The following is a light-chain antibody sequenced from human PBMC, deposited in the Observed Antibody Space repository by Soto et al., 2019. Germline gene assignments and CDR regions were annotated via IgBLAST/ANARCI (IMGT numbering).Light chain of an antibody. Sequence: EVVLTQSPGTLSLSPRDRATLSCRASQSVAANSLAWYQQKRGQAPRHLIYGASRRATGIPDRFSGSGSGTDFTLTIRRLEPEDFAVYYCHQYGRSLSTFGQGAKGQI. CDR2: GAS. CDR3: HQYGRSLST. CDR1: QSVAANS. V-gene: IGKV3-20*01. J-gene: IGKJ1*01.